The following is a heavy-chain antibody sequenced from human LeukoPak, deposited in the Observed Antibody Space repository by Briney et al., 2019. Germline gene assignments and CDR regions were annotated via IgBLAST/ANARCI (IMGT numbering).Heavy chain of an antibody. Sequence: SETLSLTCTIFGDSFSRSDSYWDWLRQPPGTGLEWIGTIYYSGRTYYSPSLKSRVTLSVDMSNNQFSLTLSSVTAADTALYFRARRRYYDSSGYLEWGQGTLVTVSS. CDR1: GDSFSRSDSY. D-gene: IGHD3-22*01. J-gene: IGHJ1*01. V-gene: IGHV4-39*01. CDR2: IYYSGRT. CDR3: ARRRYYDSSGYLE.